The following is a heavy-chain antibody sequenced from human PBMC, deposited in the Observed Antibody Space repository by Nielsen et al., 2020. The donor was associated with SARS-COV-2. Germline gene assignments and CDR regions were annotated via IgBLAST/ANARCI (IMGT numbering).Heavy chain of an antibody. J-gene: IGHJ3*02. CDR3: VRPTIAATAFHAFDI. D-gene: IGHD6-13*01. Sequence: GGSLTLSCAASGFTFSSYAMSWVRQAPGKGLEWVSAISGSGGRTSYADSVKGRFTISRDNSKNTLYLQMNSLRVEDTALYHCVRPTIAATAFHAFDIWGQGTVITVSS. V-gene: IGHV3-23*01. CDR2: ISGSGGRT. CDR1: GFTFSSYA.